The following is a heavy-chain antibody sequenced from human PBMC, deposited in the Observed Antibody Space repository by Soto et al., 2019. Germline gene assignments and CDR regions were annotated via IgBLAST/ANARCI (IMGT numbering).Heavy chain of an antibody. CDR2: ISPKSGGT. J-gene: IGHJ4*02. CDR3: ARPPGYISDWYYFDL. CDR1: GYSFIDYY. V-gene: IGHV1-2*02. D-gene: IGHD3-9*01. Sequence: ASVNVSCKSSGYSFIDYYIHWGRQAPGQGFEWMGRISPKSGGTNYAQKFEGRVTMTWDTSLNTAYMELSSLISEDTAVYYCARPPGYISDWYYFDLWGQGTLVTVSS.